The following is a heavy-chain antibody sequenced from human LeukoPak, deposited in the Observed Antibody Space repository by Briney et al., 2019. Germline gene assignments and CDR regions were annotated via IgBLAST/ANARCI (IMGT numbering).Heavy chain of an antibody. V-gene: IGHV4-4*02. Sequence: KTSETLSLTCAVSGGSITTNWWSWVRQPPGKGLEWIGEIYHSGSTNYNPSLKSRVTISLDKSKNQFSLKLSSVTAADTAVYFCARINDQSKYRNTLDYWGQGTLVTVSS. J-gene: IGHJ4*01. CDR1: GGSITTNW. CDR3: ARINDQSKYRNTLDY. CDR2: IYHSGST. D-gene: IGHD3-16*02.